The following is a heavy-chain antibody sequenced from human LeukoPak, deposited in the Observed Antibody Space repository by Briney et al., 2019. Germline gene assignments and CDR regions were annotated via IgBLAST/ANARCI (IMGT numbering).Heavy chain of an antibody. CDR1: GGSISSYY. D-gene: IGHD3-3*01. Sequence: SETLSLTCTVSGGSISSYYWSWIRQPPGKGLEWIGYIYYSGSTNYNPSLKSRVTISVDTSKNQFSLKLSSVTAADTAVYYCARDRSIRFRVAYYYGMDVWGQGTTVTVSS. J-gene: IGHJ6*02. CDR2: IYYSGST. V-gene: IGHV4-59*01. CDR3: ARDRSIRFRVAYYYGMDV.